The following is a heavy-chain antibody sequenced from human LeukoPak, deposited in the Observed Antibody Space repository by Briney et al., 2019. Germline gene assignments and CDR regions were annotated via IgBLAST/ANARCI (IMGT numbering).Heavy chain of an antibody. CDR1: GGSISSYY. J-gene: IGHJ5*02. CDR3: ARDQGGNHANWFDP. Sequence: SETLSLTCTVSGGSISSYYWSWIRQPPGKGLEWIGYIYYSGSTNYNPSLKSRVTISVDTSKNQFSLKLSSVTAADTAVYYCARDQGGNHANWFDPWGQGTLVTVSS. D-gene: IGHD4-23*01. V-gene: IGHV4-59*12. CDR2: IYYSGST.